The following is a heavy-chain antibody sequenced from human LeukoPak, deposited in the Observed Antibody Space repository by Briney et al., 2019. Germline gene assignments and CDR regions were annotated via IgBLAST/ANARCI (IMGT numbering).Heavy chain of an antibody. CDR3: ATSMIGYGMDV. D-gene: IGHD3-22*01. V-gene: IGHV1-46*01. J-gene: IGHJ6*02. Sequence: ASVTVSFKASGYTFTIYYMHWVRQAPGQGLEWMGIINPSGGSTSYAQKFQGRVTMTRDTSTSTVYMELSSLRSEDTAVYYCATSMIGYGMDVWGQGTTVTVSS. CDR2: INPSGGST. CDR1: GYTFTIYY.